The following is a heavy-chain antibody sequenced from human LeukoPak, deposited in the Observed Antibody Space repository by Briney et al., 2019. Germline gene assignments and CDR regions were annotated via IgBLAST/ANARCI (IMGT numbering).Heavy chain of an antibody. D-gene: IGHD5-18*01. CDR1: GYTFTSYY. Sequence: ASVKVSCKASGYTFTSYYMHWVRQAPGQGLEWMGIINPSGGSTSYAQKFQGRVTMTRDTSTSTVYMELSSLRSEDTAVYYCARGGYSYGRYYYYGMDVWGQGTTVTVSS. V-gene: IGHV1-46*01. CDR3: ARGGYSYGRYYYYGMDV. J-gene: IGHJ6*02. CDR2: INPSGGST.